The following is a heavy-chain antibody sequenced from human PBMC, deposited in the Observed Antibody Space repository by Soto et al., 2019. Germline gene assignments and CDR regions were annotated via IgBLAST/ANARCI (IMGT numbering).Heavy chain of an antibody. CDR1: GGSISSDY. V-gene: IGHV4-59*01. CDR2: IYYSGST. CDR3: ARASSYYDRMWWFDP. Sequence: PSETLSVTCSGSGGSISSDYWSGIGQPPGKGLEWIGYIYYSGSTNYNPSLKSRVTISVDTSKNQFSLKLGSVTAADTAVYYCARASSYYDRMWWFDPWGQGTLVTVS. J-gene: IGHJ5*02. D-gene: IGHD3-22*01.